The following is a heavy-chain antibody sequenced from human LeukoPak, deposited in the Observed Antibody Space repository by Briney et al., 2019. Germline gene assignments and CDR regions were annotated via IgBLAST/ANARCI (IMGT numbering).Heavy chain of an antibody. Sequence: PSETLSLTCTVSGGSISGYSWSWIRQPPGKGLECLGYIYYSGSTNYNPSLKSRVTISVDTSKNHFSLKLTSVTAADTAVYYCARGLKPFDSWGQGTLVTVSS. CDR2: IYYSGST. V-gene: IGHV4-59*01. CDR1: GGSISGYS. CDR3: ARGLKPFDS. J-gene: IGHJ4*02.